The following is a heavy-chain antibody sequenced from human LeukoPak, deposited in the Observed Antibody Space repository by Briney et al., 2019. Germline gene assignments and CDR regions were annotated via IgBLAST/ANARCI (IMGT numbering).Heavy chain of an antibody. CDR2: ISGDGATT. D-gene: IGHD5-24*01. CDR1: GFPFSSYA. CDR3: AKDRIPDGKYSIDF. Sequence: GGSLRLSCAASGFPFSSYAMTWVRQAPGKGLEWVSSISGDGATTYHADSVKGRFTISRDNAKNTVYLEISILGAEDTAVYYCAKDRIPDGKYSIDFWGQGTLVTVSS. J-gene: IGHJ4*02. V-gene: IGHV3-23*01.